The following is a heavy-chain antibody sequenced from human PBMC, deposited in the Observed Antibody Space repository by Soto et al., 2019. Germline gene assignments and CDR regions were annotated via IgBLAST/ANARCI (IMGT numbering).Heavy chain of an antibody. Sequence: QVQLVQSGAEVKTPGSSVKVSCKASGGIFTRYDIRWVRQAPGQGLEWMGAIIPIFGTANYAQKFQGRVTITADATTSTAYMELSSPRSEDTAMYYCAINEGRDVSTFAYWGQGTLVTVAS. CDR2: IIPIFGTA. CDR1: GGIFTRYD. J-gene: IGHJ4*02. CDR3: AINEGRDVSTFAY. D-gene: IGHD3-10*02. V-gene: IGHV1-69*01.